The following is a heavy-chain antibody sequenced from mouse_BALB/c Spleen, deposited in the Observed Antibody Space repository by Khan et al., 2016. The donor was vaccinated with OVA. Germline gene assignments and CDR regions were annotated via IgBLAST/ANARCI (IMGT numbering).Heavy chain of an antibody. Sequence: EVELVESGGGLVKPGGSLKLSCSASGFSFSSYAMSWVRQTPEKRLEWVATISTGGHYTFYSDSVKGRFTISRDNAKNTLYLQMSSLRSEDRAMYYCARSLVDYHAMDYWGQGTLVTVSS. CDR3: ARSLVDYHAMDY. V-gene: IGHV5-9-3*01. CDR1: GFSFSSYA. J-gene: IGHJ4*01. CDR2: ISTGGHYT. D-gene: IGHD2-2*01.